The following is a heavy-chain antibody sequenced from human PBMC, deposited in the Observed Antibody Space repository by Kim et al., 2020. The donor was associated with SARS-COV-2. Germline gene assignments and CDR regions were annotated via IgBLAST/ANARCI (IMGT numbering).Heavy chain of an antibody. CDR2: ISSNGGST. V-gene: IGHV3-64D*09. CDR3: VKGLRGIDPMF. D-gene: IGHD3-10*02. CDR1: RFTFSSYA. Sequence: GGSLRLSCSASRFTFSSYAMHWVRQAPGKGLEYVSAISSNGGSTYYADSVKGRFTISRDNSKNTLYLQMSSLRAEDTAVYYCVKGLRGIDPMFWGQGTLVTVSS. J-gene: IGHJ4*02.